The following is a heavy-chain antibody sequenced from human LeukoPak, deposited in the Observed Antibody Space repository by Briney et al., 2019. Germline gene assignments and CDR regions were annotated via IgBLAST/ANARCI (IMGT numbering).Heavy chain of an antibody. D-gene: IGHD3-16*02. CDR3: ARHVKGIWGSYRLIDY. CDR2: IYPGDSDT. CDR1: GYSFTSYW. J-gene: IGHJ4*02. Sequence: KDGESLKISCKGSGYSFTSYWIGWVRQMPGKGLEWMGIIYPGDSDTRYSPSFQGQVTISADKSISTAYLQWSSLKASDTAMYYCARHVKGIWGSYRLIDYWGQGTLVTVSS. V-gene: IGHV5-51*01.